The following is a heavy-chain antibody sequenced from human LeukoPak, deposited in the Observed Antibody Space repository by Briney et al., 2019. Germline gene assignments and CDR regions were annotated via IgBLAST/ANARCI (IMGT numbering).Heavy chain of an antibody. CDR1: GYTFTSYD. Sequence: ASVKVSCKASGYTFTSYDINWVRQATGQGLEWMGWMNPNSGNTGYAQKFQGRVTMTRNTSISTAYMELSSLRSEDTAVYYCARGRRYCSSTSCYGIDYWGQGTLVTVSS. V-gene: IGHV1-8*01. CDR2: MNPNSGNT. D-gene: IGHD2-2*01. J-gene: IGHJ4*02. CDR3: ARGRRYCSSTSCYGIDY.